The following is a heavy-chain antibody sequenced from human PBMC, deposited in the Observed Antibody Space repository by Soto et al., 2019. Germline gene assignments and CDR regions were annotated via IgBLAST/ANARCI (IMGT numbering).Heavy chain of an antibody. CDR2: IWDNGSTK. Sequence: QVQLVESGGGVVQPGRSLTLYCAASGFTFNNYGMHWVRQAPGKGLEWVAIIWDNGSTKYYADSVKGRFTISRDTSKSTLYLQMNSLRAEDTAIYFCARDRNRVGGHNWFDSWGQGTLVTVSS. D-gene: IGHD3-16*01. CDR3: ARDRNRVGGHNWFDS. V-gene: IGHV3-33*01. CDR1: GFTFNNYG. J-gene: IGHJ5*01.